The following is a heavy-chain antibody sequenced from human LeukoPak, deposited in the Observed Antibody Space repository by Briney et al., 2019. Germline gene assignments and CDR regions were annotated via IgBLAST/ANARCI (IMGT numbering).Heavy chain of an antibody. V-gene: IGHV3-48*03. CDR3: ARGQGDIVVVPAVN. J-gene: IGHJ4*02. Sequence: GGSLRLSCAASGFTFSSYEMNWVRQAPGKGLEWVSYISSSGSTIYYADSVKGRFTISRDNAKNSLYLQMNSLRAEDTAVYYCARGQGDIVVVPAVNWGQGTLVTVSS. CDR2: ISSSGSTI. D-gene: IGHD2-2*01. CDR1: GFTFSSYE.